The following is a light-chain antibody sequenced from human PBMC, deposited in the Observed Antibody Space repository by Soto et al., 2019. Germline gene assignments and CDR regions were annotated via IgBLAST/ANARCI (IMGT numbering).Light chain of an antibody. Sequence: EIVLTQSPGTLSLSSGERATLSCRASQSVRSNYLAWYQQKPGQAPLLLIYGASSRATGIPDRFGGSGSGTDFTLTISRLAPEDVALYYCQQYASSPLTFGGGTKVEIK. CDR3: QQYASSPLT. V-gene: IGKV3-20*01. J-gene: IGKJ4*01. CDR1: QSVRSNY. CDR2: GAS.